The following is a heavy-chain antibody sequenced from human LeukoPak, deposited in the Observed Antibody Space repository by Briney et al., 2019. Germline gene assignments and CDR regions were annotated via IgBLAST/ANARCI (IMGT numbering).Heavy chain of an antibody. Sequence: GGSLRLSCAASGFTVSTNYMSWVRQAPGKGLEWVSVLYSGGSTYYADSVKGRFTISRDKSKNTLYLQMNSLRAEDTAVYCCARVGGDDLNGWFDPWGQGTLVTVSP. V-gene: IGHV3-66*01. J-gene: IGHJ5*02. CDR3: ARVGGDDLNGWFDP. CDR1: GFTVSTNY. D-gene: IGHD5-12*01. CDR2: LYSGGST.